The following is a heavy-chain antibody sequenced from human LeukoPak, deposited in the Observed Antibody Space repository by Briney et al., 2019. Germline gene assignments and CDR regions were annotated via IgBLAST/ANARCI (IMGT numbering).Heavy chain of an antibody. Sequence: SETLSLTCTVSGGSISRYYWSWIRQPPGKGLEWIGYIYYSGSTNYNPSLKSRVTISVDTSKNQFSLKLSSVTAADTAVYYCARGIVFWFDPWGQGTLVTVSS. CDR1: GGSISRYY. CDR2: IYYSGST. J-gene: IGHJ5*02. V-gene: IGHV4-59*08. D-gene: IGHD2-15*01. CDR3: ARGIVFWFDP.